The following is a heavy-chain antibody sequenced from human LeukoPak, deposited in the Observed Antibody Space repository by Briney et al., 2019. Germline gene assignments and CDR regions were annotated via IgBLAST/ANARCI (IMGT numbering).Heavy chain of an antibody. J-gene: IGHJ6*04. CDR3: AELGITMIGGV. CDR2: ISSSGSTI. V-gene: IGHV3-48*03. CDR1: GFTFSSYE. D-gene: IGHD3-10*02. Sequence: GGSLRLSCAASGFTFSSYEMNWVRQAPGKGLEWVSYISSSGSTIYYAASVKGRFTISRDNAKNSLYLQMNSLRAEDTAVYYCAELGITMIGGVRGKGTTVTISS.